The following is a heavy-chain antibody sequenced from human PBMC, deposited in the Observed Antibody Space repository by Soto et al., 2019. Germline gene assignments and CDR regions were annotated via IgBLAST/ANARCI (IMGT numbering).Heavy chain of an antibody. V-gene: IGHV3-21*01. D-gene: IGHD3-9*01. Sequence: GXSVRLSCAASGFTFISYSMNWVRQAPGKGLEWVSSISSSSSYIYYADSVKGRFTISRDNAKNSLYLQMNSLRAEDTAVYYCARDLHGFDFYWGQGTLVTVSS. CDR3: ARDLHGFDFY. CDR2: ISSSSSYI. CDR1: GFTFISYS. J-gene: IGHJ4*02.